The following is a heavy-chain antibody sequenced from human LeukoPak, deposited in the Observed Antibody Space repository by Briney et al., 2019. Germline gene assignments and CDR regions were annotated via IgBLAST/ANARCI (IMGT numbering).Heavy chain of an antibody. J-gene: IGHJ4*02. CDR3: AKGVVPAATAGYDY. CDR2: TSGSGGST. D-gene: IGHD2-2*01. V-gene: IGHV3-23*01. Sequence: GGSLRLSCAASGFTFSSYGMSWVRQAPGKGLEWVSGTSGSGGSTYYADSVKGRFTISRDNSKNTLFLQMNSLRAEDTAVYYCAKGVVPAATAGYDYWGQGTLVTVSS. CDR1: GFTFSSYG.